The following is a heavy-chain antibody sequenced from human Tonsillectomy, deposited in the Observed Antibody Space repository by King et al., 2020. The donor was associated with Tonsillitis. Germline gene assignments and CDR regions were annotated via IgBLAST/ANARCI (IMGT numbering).Heavy chain of an antibody. J-gene: IGHJ4*02. Sequence: VQLVESGGGLVQPGGSLRLSCAASGFTFSSYSMHWVRQAPGMWLEWVGYISSMSSTIYYADSVKGRFTISRDNAKNSLYLQMNSLRAEDTAVYYCARDQGITIFDYWGQGTLVTVSS. CDR3: ARDQGITIFDY. CDR1: GFTFSSYS. D-gene: IGHD3-10*01. CDR2: ISSMSSTI. V-gene: IGHV3-48*01.